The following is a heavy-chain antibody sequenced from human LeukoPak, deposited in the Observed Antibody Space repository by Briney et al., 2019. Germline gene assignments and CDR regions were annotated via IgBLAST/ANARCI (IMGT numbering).Heavy chain of an antibody. CDR1: GFTFSSYA. Sequence: QSGGSLRLSCAASGFTFSSYAMSWVRQAPGKGLEWVSAISGSGGSTYYADSVKGRFTISRDNSKNTLYLQMNSLRAEDTAVYYCAKCSGGTCYSSLDYWGQGTLVTVS. D-gene: IGHD2-15*01. CDR3: AKCSGGTCYSSLDY. V-gene: IGHV3-23*01. CDR2: ISGSGGST. J-gene: IGHJ4*02.